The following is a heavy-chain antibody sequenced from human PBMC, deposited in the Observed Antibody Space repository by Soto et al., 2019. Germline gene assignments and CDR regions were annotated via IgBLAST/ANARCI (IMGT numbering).Heavy chain of an antibody. CDR3: ARTKTGYAFDV. CDR2: FYYRGST. D-gene: IGHD2-8*01. J-gene: IGHJ3*01. CDR1: GGSISGYY. Sequence: QVPLQESGPGLVKPSETLSLTCTVSGGSISGYYWTWIRQPPGKGLEWIGYFYYRGSTSYNPSLKSRVTISGDTSKNHFALKLSSVTAADTAVYYCARTKTGYAFDVWGQGTMVTVSS. V-gene: IGHV4-59*08.